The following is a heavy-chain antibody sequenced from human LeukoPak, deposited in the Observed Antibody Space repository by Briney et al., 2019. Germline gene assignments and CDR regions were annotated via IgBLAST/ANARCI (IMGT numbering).Heavy chain of an antibody. CDR1: GFTFSSYW. D-gene: IGHD1-1*01. J-gene: IGHJ4*02. CDR3: ARITTRYFDY. Sequence: GGSLRLSCAASGFTFSSYWMTWVRQAPGKGLEWVANIKEDGSVKKYVDSVKGRFTISRDNAKNSLFLQMDSLSAEDTAVYYCARITTRYFDYWGQGTLVTVSS. V-gene: IGHV3-7*05. CDR2: IKEDGSVK.